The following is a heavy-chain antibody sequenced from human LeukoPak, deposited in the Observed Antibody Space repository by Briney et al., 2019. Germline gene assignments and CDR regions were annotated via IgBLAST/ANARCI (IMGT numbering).Heavy chain of an antibody. D-gene: IGHD1-14*01. J-gene: IGHJ6*02. CDR3: TRSGLTGMRKYPRADYYYYGMDV. CDR1: GGSFSGYY. CDR2: INHSGST. Sequence: SETLSLTCAVYGGSFSGYYWSWIRQPPGKGLEWIGEINHSGSTNYNPSLKSRVTISVDASTNQFSLKLTSVTAADTAVYFCTRSGLTGMRKYPRADYYYYGMDVWGQGTAVTVSS. V-gene: IGHV4-34*01.